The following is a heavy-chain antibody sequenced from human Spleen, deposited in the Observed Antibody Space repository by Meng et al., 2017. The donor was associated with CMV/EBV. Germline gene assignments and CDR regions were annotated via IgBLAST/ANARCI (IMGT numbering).Heavy chain of an antibody. J-gene: IGHJ4*02. V-gene: IGHV3-21*01. CDR1: EFTFSNYI. Sequence: ASEFTFSNYIMNWVRQAPGKGLEWVSSISSRSTYISYADSVKGRFTVSRDNAKNSLYLQMDSLRAEDTAIYYCARDRGYSHGYAFDYWGQGTLVTVSS. CDR3: ARDRGYSHGYAFDY. CDR2: ISSRSTYI. D-gene: IGHD5-18*01.